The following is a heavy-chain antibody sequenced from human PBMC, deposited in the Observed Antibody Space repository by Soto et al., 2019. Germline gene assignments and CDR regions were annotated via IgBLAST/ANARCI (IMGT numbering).Heavy chain of an antibody. CDR3: AREGSYDTMDY. V-gene: IGHV3-48*03. J-gene: IGHJ4*02. CDR1: GFTFSGHA. Sequence: GSLILSCAASGFTFSGHAMRWVRQAPGKGLEWVSYISSSGSTVYHADSVEGRLTISRDNAKNSLFLQMNSLRAEDTALYYCAREGSYDTMDYWGLGTLVNFSS. CDR2: ISSSGSTV. D-gene: IGHD3-22*01.